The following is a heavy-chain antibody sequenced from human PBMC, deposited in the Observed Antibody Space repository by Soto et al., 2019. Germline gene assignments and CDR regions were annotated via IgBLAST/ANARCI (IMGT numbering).Heavy chain of an antibody. Sequence: EVQLLQSGGGLVQPGGSLRLSCAASGFTFSSYTINWVRQAPGKGLEWVSGISGGGDKIWQPDSVKGRFTISRDNSKNTVYLQTNSLRADDTAVYYCASWDGYGDYWGQGTLVTVSS. D-gene: IGHD5-12*01. CDR1: GFTFSSYT. CDR3: ASWDGYGDY. J-gene: IGHJ4*02. CDR2: ISGGGDKI. V-gene: IGHV3-23*01.